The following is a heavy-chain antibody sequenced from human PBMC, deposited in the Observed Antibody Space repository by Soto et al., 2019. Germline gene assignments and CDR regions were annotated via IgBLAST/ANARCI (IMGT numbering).Heavy chain of an antibody. V-gene: IGHV4-39*01. D-gene: IGHD5-18*01. CDR3: ASSPMIQLWLFDY. CDR1: CGSISSSSYH. Sequence: SETLSLTCTVSCGSISSSSYHWGWIRQPPGKGLDWIGSIYYSGSTYYNPSLKSRVTISVETSKNQFSLQLSSVTAADTAVYYCASSPMIQLWLFDYWGQGTLVNVSS. J-gene: IGHJ4*02. CDR2: IYYSGST.